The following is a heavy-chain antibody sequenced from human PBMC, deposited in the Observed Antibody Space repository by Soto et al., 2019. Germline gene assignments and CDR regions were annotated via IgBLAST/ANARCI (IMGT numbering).Heavy chain of an antibody. D-gene: IGHD3-22*01. J-gene: IGHJ4*02. V-gene: IGHV3-64D*06. CDR1: GFTFSIYA. Sequence: GGSLRLSCSASGFTFSIYAMHWVRQAPGKGLEYVSSISTNGGSTDYADSVKGRFTISRDNSKNTVYLQMSSLRVEDTAVYYCARDPFDYDSGIVPPPSRGFDYWGQGILVTVSS. CDR3: ARDPFDYDSGIVPPPSRGFDY. CDR2: ISTNGGST.